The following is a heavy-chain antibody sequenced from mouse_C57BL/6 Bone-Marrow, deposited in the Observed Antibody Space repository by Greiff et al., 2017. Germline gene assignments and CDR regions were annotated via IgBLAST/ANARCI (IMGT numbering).Heavy chain of an antibody. Sequence: QVQLQQPGAELVKPGASVKLSCKASGYTFTSYWMQWVKQRPGQGLEWIGEIDPSDSYTNYNQKFKGKATLTVDTSSSTAYMQLSSLTSEDSAVYYCARDGAWTTVVFDDWGQGTTLTVSS. CDR3: ARDGAWTTVVFDD. D-gene: IGHD1-1*01. J-gene: IGHJ2*01. CDR2: IDPSDSYT. V-gene: IGHV1-50*01. CDR1: GYTFTSYW.